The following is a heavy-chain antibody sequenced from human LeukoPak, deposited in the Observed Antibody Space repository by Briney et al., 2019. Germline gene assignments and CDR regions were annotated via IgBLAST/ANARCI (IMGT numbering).Heavy chain of an antibody. V-gene: IGHV3-7*01. D-gene: IGHD2-15*01. CDR1: GFTLRSHW. J-gene: IGHJ4*02. CDR3: ARDHVVDGLVFDY. Sequence: GGSLRLSCAAAGFTLRSHWMSWIRQAPGKGLEWVANTNQDGSDKQYVDSVKGRFTISRDNAKNSLYLQMDSLRAEDTGLYYCARDHVVDGLVFDYWGQGALVTVSS. CDR2: TNQDGSDK.